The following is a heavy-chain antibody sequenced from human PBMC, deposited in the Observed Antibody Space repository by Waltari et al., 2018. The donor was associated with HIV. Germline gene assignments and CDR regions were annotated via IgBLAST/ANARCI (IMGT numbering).Heavy chain of an antibody. J-gene: IGHJ6*02. CDR3: ARTIFGVMITSDFFYGMDV. CDR2: ISFDGNNA. D-gene: IGHD3-3*01. CDR1: GFIFGDYA. Sequence: QEQLVESGGGVAQPGRSLRLSCSASGFIFGDYAMHWVRQAPGKGLEWVGLISFDGNNAYYADSVKGRFTISRENSKNTMSLQMNSLRSDDTALYYCARTIFGVMITSDFFYGMDVWGQGTTVTVS. V-gene: IGHV3-30-3*01.